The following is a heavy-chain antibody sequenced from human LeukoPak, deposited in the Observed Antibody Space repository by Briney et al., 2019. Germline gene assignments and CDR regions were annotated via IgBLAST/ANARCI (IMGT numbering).Heavy chain of an antibody. V-gene: IGHV4-34*01. Sequence: SETLSLTCAVYGGSFSDYYWTWVRQSPGKGLEWIGEINHSGSTNYNPSLKSRVTISADTSKSQFSLKVTSVTAADTALYYFAKVGQPSPKGLYLGYWGQGTLVTISS. CDR2: INHSGST. D-gene: IGHD3-16*01. CDR3: AKVGQPSPKGLYLGY. CDR1: GGSFSDYY. J-gene: IGHJ4*02.